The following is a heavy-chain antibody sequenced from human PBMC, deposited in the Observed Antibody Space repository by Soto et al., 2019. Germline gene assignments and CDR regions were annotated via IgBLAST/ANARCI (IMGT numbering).Heavy chain of an antibody. J-gene: IGHJ3*02. CDR1: GGTFLSYA. CDR3: ARGKGLSDAFDI. V-gene: IGHV1-69*13. Sequence: RXSVQVSCRASGGTFLSYAIIWVRQAPGQGLEWMGGIIPIFGTANYAQKFQGRVTITADESTSTAYMELSSLRSEDTAVYYCARGKGLSDAFDIWGQGTMVTVSS. CDR2: IIPIFGTA.